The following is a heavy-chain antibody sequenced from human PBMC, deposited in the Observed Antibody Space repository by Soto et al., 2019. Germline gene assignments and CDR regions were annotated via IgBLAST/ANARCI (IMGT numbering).Heavy chain of an antibody. CDR3: ARHTTGYRRLANWFDP. J-gene: IGHJ5*02. CDR2: IYYSGST. Sequence: PSETLSLTCTVSGGSISSYYWSWIRQPPGKGLEWIGYIYYSGSTNYNPSLKSRVTISVDTSKNQFSLKLSSVTAADTAVYYCARHTTGYRRLANWFDPWGQGTLVTVSS. CDR1: GGSISSYY. D-gene: IGHD6-13*01. V-gene: IGHV4-59*08.